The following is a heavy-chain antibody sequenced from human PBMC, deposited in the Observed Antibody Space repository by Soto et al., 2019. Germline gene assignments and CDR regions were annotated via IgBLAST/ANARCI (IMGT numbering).Heavy chain of an antibody. CDR1: GGSISSGGYY. CDR2: IFDSGTT. J-gene: IGHJ4*02. Sequence: QVQLQESGPGLVKPSQTLSLTCTVSGGSISSGGYYWSWLRQHPGKGLEWIGYIFDSGTTYYNPSLKSRVTISVDPSKGQSSLRLTSVTATDTAVYYCASQASGWYPDYWGQGTLVTVSS. CDR3: ASQASGWYPDY. V-gene: IGHV4-31*03. D-gene: IGHD6-19*01.